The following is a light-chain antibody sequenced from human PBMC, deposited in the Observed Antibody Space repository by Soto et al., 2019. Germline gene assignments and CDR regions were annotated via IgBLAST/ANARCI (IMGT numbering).Light chain of an antibody. CDR3: GTWDSSLSLYV. J-gene: IGLJ1*01. CDR2: ENN. V-gene: IGLV1-51*02. Sequence: QAVVTQPPSVSAAPGQKVTISCSGSSSNIGNNYVSWYQQLPGTAPKLLIYENNKRPSGIPDRFSGSKSGTSATLGITGLQTGDEADYYCGTWDSSLSLYVFGPGTKVTVL. CDR1: SSNIGNNY.